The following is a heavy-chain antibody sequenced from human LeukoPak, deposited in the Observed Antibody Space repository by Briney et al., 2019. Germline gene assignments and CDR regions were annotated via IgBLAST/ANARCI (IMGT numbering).Heavy chain of an antibody. D-gene: IGHD6-19*01. Sequence: ASVKVSCKASAYTFTHYYVHWVRQAPAQGLEWMGWINPNSGGTNYAQKFQGRVTMTRDTSISTAYMELSRLRSDDTAVYYCAREPPLAGVDYWGQGTLVTVSS. CDR1: AYTFTHYY. CDR2: INPNSGGT. CDR3: AREPPLAGVDY. J-gene: IGHJ4*02. V-gene: IGHV1-2*02.